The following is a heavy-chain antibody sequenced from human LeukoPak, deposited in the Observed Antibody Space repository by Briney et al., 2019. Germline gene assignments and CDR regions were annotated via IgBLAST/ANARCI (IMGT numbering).Heavy chain of an antibody. CDR1: GGSFSGYY. V-gene: IGHV4-34*01. CDR2: INHSGNT. CDR3: ARPKTRVRGSNWFDP. J-gene: IGHJ5*02. Sequence: SETLSLTCAVYGGSFSGYYWSWIRQPPGKGLEWIGEINHSGNTNYNPSLKSRVTISVDTSKNQFSLNLSSVTAADTAVYYCARPKTRVRGSNWFDPWGQGTLVTVSS. D-gene: IGHD3-10*01.